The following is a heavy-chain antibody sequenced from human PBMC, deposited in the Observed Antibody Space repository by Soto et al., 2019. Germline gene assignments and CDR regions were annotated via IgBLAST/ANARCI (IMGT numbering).Heavy chain of an antibody. Sequence: EVQLVESGGGLVQPGGSLRLSCAASGFTFSSYWMHWVRQAPGKGLVWVSRINSDGSSTSYADSVKGRFTISRDNAKNKFSLEMISLEDEDTAVYYCARDDVVHEYVWGSNRQYYYYYFGMDIWGQRTTLNVAS. V-gene: IGHV3-74*01. CDR1: GFTFSSYW. CDR2: INSDGSST. CDR3: ARDDVVHEYVWGSNRQYYYYYFGMDI. D-gene: IGHD3-16*02. J-gene: IGHJ6*01.